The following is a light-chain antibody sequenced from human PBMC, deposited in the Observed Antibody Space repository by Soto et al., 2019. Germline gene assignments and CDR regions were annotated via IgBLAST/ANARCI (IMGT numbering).Light chain of an antibody. CDR1: QGIDTY. CDR2: AAS. CDR3: QHYNGYPQT. J-gene: IGKJ5*01. Sequence: DIQMTQSPSSLSASVGDRVTITCRASQGIDTYLAWFQQKPGKAPKTLIYAASSLHSGVPSRFSGSGFGTDFTLTISSLQPEYVATYYCQHYNGYPQTFGEGTRLDIK. V-gene: IGKV1-16*01.